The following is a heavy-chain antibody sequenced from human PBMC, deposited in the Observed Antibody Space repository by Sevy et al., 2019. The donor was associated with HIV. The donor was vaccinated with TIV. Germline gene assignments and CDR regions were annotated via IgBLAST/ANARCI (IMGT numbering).Heavy chain of an antibody. J-gene: IGHJ6*03. V-gene: IGHV1-69*06. D-gene: IGHD1-26*01. CDR2: IIPIFGTA. Sequence: SVKVSCKASGGTFSSYAISWVRQAPGQGLEWMGGIIPIFGTANYAQKFQGRVTITADKSTSTAYMELSSLRSEDTAVYYCAINSGSYYYYYYMDVWGKGTTVTVSS. CDR3: AINSGSYYYYYYMDV. CDR1: GGTFSSYA.